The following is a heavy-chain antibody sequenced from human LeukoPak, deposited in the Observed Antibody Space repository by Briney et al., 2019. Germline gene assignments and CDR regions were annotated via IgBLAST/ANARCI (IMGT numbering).Heavy chain of an antibody. Sequence: GGSLRLSCAASGFTFSSYAMNWVRQAPGKGLEWVSAISGSGGSTYYADSVKGRFTISRDNSKNTLYLQMNSLRAEDTAVYYCARGIVGATYGYWGQGTLVTVSS. CDR2: ISGSGGST. CDR3: ARGIVGATYGY. V-gene: IGHV3-23*01. J-gene: IGHJ4*02. D-gene: IGHD1-26*01. CDR1: GFTFSSYA.